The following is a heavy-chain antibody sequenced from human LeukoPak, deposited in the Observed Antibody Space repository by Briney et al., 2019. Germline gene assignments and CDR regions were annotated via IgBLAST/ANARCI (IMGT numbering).Heavy chain of an antibody. V-gene: IGHV3-30*04. J-gene: IGHJ4*02. CDR1: GFTFSSYA. D-gene: IGHD4-17*01. Sequence: GGSLRLSCAASGFTFSSYAMHWVRQAPGKGLEWVAVISYDGSNKYYADSVKGRFTISRDDSKNTLYLQMNSLRAEDTAVYYCARDRRRYGDPDDYWGQGTLVTVSS. CDR2: ISYDGSNK. CDR3: ARDRRRYGDPDDY.